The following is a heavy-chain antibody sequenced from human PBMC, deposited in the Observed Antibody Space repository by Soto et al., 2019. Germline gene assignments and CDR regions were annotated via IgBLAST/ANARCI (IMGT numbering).Heavy chain of an antibody. D-gene: IGHD2-2*01. Sequence: HPGGSLRLSCAASRFTFITYEMNWGRQAPGKGLEWVSYISTSGSTVYYADSVKGRFTISRDNTRNSLYLQMNSLRDEDTALYYCVRYCSTTLCNGVATRTFDYWGQGTLVTVSS. CDR1: RFTFITYE. V-gene: IGHV3-48*03. CDR3: VRYCSTTLCNGVATRTFDY. CDR2: ISTSGSTV. J-gene: IGHJ4*02.